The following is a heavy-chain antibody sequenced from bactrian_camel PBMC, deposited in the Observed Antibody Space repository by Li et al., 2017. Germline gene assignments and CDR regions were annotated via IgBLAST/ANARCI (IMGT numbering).Heavy chain of an antibody. V-gene: IGHV3S54*01. CDR3: AAGGDEYSDYDVVFFLLLFGKTVAY. J-gene: IGHJ4*01. D-gene: IGHD4*01. Sequence: HVQLVESGGGSVQAGGPLRLSCLYNHRGNCMGWFRQAPGKEREGVAAINASGGRTAYRNSVKGRFTISQDNAKSTLYLQMNSLKPGDTAMYYCAAGGDEYSDYDVVFFLLLFGKTVAYWGQGTQVTV. CDR1: NHRGNC. CDR2: INASGGRT.